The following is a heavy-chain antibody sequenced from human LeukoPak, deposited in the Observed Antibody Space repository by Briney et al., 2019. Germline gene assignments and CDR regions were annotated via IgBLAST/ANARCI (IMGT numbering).Heavy chain of an antibody. CDR2: IWYDGSNK. Sequence: GGSLRLSCAASGFTFSSYGMHWVRQAPGKGLEWVAVIWYDGSNKYYADSVKGRFTISKDNSKNAVYLQMSSLRVDDTAVYYCAKAASSSWPSYYYGMDVWGQGTTVTVSS. D-gene: IGHD6-13*01. CDR3: AKAASSSWPSYYYGMDV. CDR1: GFTFSSYG. J-gene: IGHJ6*02. V-gene: IGHV3-33*06.